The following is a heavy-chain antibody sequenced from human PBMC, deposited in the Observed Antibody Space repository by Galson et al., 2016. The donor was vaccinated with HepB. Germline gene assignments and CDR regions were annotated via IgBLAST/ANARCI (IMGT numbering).Heavy chain of an antibody. CDR3: ARSATYGDYVADD. J-gene: IGHJ4*02. CDR1: AFRFSFYA. V-gene: IGHV3-30*14. D-gene: IGHD4-17*01. Sequence: SLRLSCAASAFRFSFYAMHWVRQAPGKGLEWVALISHDGGREYYADSVRGRFTVSRDNSKNTLDLQMHNLRPEDTAIYYCARSATYGDYVADDWSQGTLVTVSS. CDR2: ISHDGGRE.